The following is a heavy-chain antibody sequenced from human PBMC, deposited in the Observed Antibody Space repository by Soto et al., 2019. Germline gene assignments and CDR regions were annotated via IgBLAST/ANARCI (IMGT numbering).Heavy chain of an antibody. CDR3: ARGRASGSYYLLDY. CDR1: GNTLTSYD. Sequence: ASVKVSCKASGNTLTSYDINWVRQATGHGLEWMGWINPNSGNIGYAQKFQGRVTMTRDTAIRTAYMEVSRLRSDDTAAYYCARGRASGSYYLLDYWGQGTLVTVSS. CDR2: INPNSGNI. J-gene: IGHJ4*02. D-gene: IGHD3-10*01. V-gene: IGHV1-8*01.